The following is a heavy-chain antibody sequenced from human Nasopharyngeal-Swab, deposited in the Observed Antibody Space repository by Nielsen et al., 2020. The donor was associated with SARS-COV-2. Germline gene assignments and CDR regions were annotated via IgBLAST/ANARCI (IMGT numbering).Heavy chain of an antibody. J-gene: IGHJ6*02. V-gene: IGHV1-3*01. D-gene: IGHD6-13*01. Sequence: ASVKGPCKASGYTFTSYAMHWVRQAPGQRLEWMGWINAGNGNTKYSQKFQGRVTITRDTSASTAYMELSSLRSEDTAVYYCARFVESSSWYGYYYGMDVWGQGTTVTVSS. CDR3: ARFVESSSWYGYYYGMDV. CDR1: GYTFTSYA. CDR2: INAGNGNT.